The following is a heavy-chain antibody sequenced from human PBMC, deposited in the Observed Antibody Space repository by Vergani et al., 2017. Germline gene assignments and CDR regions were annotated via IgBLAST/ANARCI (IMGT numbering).Heavy chain of an antibody. Sequence: VQLVESGGGLVQPGGSLRLSCAASGFTFSSYSMNWVRQAPGKGLEWVSYISSSSSTIYYADSVKGRFTISRDNAKNSLYLQMNSLRAEDTAVYYCARDVATVVTPRPNWFDPWGQGTLVTVSS. J-gene: IGHJ5*02. V-gene: IGHV3-48*01. CDR2: ISSSSSTI. D-gene: IGHD4-23*01. CDR3: ARDVATVVTPRPNWFDP. CDR1: GFTFSSYS.